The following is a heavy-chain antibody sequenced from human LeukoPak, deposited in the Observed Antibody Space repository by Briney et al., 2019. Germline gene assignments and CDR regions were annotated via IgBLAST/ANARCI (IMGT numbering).Heavy chain of an antibody. D-gene: IGHD4-23*01. V-gene: IGHV4-61*02. J-gene: IGHJ4*02. CDR2: IYTSGST. Sequence: SQTLSLTCTVSGGSISSGSYYWSWIRQPAGKGLEWIGRIYTSGSTNYNPSLKSRDTISVDTSKNQFSLKLSSVTAADTAVYYCARGEMTTVAYYFDYWGQGTLVTVSS. CDR1: GGSISSGSYY. CDR3: ARGEMTTVAYYFDY.